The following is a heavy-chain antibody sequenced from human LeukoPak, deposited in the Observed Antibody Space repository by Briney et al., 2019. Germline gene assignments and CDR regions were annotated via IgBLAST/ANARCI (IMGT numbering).Heavy chain of an antibody. V-gene: IGHV1-2*02. Sequence: GASVKVSCKASGYTFTAHYMHWVRQAPGQGPEWMGWINFNSGGTKYAQKFQGRVTMTSDTSISTAYMGLRRLRSDDTAVYYCARGTDYGDYGGTWYYYYYMDVWGKGTTVTVSS. CDR1: GYTFTAHY. D-gene: IGHD4-17*01. J-gene: IGHJ6*03. CDR2: INFNSGGT. CDR3: ARGTDYGDYGGTWYYYYYMDV.